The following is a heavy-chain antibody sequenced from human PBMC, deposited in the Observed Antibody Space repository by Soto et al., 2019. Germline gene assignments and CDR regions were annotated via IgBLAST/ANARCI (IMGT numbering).Heavy chain of an antibody. J-gene: IGHJ3*02. CDR1: GFTFSSYS. CDR3: AGFTIAAFAVAFDI. V-gene: IGHV3-21*01. Sequence: GGSLRLSCAASGFTFSSYSMNWVRQAPGKGLEWVSSISSSSSYIYYADSVKGRFTISRDNAKNSLYLQMNSLRAEDTAVYYCAGFTIAAFAVAFDIWGQGTMVTVSS. D-gene: IGHD3-9*01. CDR2: ISSSSSYI.